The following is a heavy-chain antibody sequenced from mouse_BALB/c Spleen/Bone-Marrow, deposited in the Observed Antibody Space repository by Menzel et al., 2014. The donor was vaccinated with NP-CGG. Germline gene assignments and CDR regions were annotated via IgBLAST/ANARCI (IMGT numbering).Heavy chain of an antibody. V-gene: IGHV1-5*01. CDR3: ARGLRWCFDV. J-gene: IGHJ1*01. CDR1: GYSFTSYW. Sequence: EVHLVESGTVLARPGASVKMSCKASGYSFTSYWMHWVKERPGQGLEWIGAIYPGNSDTSYNQKFKGKAKLTAATSASTAYMELSSLTNEDSAVYYCARGLRWCFDVWGAGTTVTASS. CDR2: IYPGNSDT. D-gene: IGHD1-1*01.